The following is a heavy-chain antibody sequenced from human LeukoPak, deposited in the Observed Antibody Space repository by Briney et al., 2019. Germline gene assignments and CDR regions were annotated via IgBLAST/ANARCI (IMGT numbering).Heavy chain of an antibody. CDR2: IYYSGST. V-gene: IGHV4-59*08. J-gene: IGHJ6*02. CDR3: ARGLARSTSGYYYYYGMDV. D-gene: IGHD3-10*01. CDR1: GGSISSYY. Sequence: SETLSLTCTVSGGSISSYYWSWIRQPPGKGLEWIGYIYYSGSTNYNPSLKSRVTISVDTSKNQFSLKLSSVTAADTAVYYCARGLARSTSGYYYYYGMDVWGQGTTVTVSS.